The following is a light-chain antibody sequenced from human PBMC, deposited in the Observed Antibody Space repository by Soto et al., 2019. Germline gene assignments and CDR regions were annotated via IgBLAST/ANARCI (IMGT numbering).Light chain of an antibody. V-gene: IGLV2-14*01. Sequence: QSALTQPASVCGSPGQSITISCTGTSSDIGYYNYVSWYRQHPGKAPKLMIYEVSNRPSGVSYRFSGSKSGNTASLAISGLQAEDEADYYCSSYTTSSTQVFGGGTKLTVL. CDR3: SSYTTSSTQV. CDR1: SSDIGYYNY. CDR2: EVS. J-gene: IGLJ3*02.